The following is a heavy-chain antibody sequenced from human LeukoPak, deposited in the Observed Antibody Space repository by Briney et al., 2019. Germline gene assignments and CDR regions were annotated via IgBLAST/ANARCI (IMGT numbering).Heavy chain of an antibody. D-gene: IGHD2-8*02. CDR2: INHSGST. CDR1: GGSFSGYY. J-gene: IGHJ4*02. CDR3: ARERTHLGGVHPALFDY. V-gene: IGHV4-34*01. Sequence: SETLSLTCAVYGGSFSGYYWSWIRQPPGKGLEWIGEINHSGSTNYNPSLKSRVTISVDTSKNQFSLKLSSVTAADTAVYYCARERTHLGGVHPALFDYWGQGTLVTVSS.